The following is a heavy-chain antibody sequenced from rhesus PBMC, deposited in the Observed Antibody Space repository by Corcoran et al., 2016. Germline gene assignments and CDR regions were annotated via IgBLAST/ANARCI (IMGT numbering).Heavy chain of an antibody. Sequence: EVQLVESGGGLVQPGGSLRLSCAASGFTFSSYGMSWVRQAPGKGLEWVSYISNGGGSTYYADSVKGRCTISRDNSKNTLSLQMNSLRAEDTAVYYCAKVAGWQWADYWGQGVLVTVSS. CDR2: ISNGGGST. CDR3: AKVAGWQWADY. V-gene: IGHV3S5*01. D-gene: IGHD5-24*01. CDR1: GFTFSSYG. J-gene: IGHJ4*01.